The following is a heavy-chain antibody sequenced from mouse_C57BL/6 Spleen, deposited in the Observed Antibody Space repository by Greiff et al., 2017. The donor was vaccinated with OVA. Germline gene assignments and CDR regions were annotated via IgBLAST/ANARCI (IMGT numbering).Heavy chain of an antibody. V-gene: IGHV5-16*01. D-gene: IGHD3-3*01. J-gene: IGHJ3*01. CDR1: GFTFSDYY. Sequence: EVKVEESEGGLVQPGSSMKLSCTASGFTFSDYYMAWVRQVPEKGLEWVANINYDGSSTYYLDSLKSRFIISRDNAKNILYLQMSSLKSEDTATYYCARDDWDRFAYWGQGTLVTVSA. CDR3: ARDDWDRFAY. CDR2: INYDGSST.